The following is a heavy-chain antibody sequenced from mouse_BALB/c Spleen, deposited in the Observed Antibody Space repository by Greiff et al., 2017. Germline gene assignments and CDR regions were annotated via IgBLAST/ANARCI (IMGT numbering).Heavy chain of an antibody. CDR1: GFNIKDYY. Sequence: VQLKQSGAELVRPGASVKLSCTASGFNIKDYYMHWVKQRPEQGLEWIGWIDPENGDTEYAPKFQGKATMTADTSSNTAYLQLSSLTSEDTAVYYCNALYGSYAIDYWGQGTTLTVSS. CDR2: IDPENGDT. D-gene: IGHD2-1*01. CDR3: NALYGSYAIDY. J-gene: IGHJ2*01. V-gene: IGHV14-4*02.